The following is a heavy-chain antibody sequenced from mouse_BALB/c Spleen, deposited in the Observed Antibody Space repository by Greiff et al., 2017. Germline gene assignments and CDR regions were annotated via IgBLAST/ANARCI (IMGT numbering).Heavy chain of an antibody. CDR1: GYAFTSYN. Sequence: VQLQQSGPELVKPGASVKVSCKASGYAFTSYNMYWVKQSHGKSLEWIGYIDPYNGGTSYNQKFKGKATLTVDKSSSTAYMQLNSLTSEDSAVYYCARYGSSYLYYAMDYWGQGTSVTVSS. V-gene: IGHV1S135*01. D-gene: IGHD1-1*01. J-gene: IGHJ4*01. CDR3: ARYGSSYLYYAMDY. CDR2: IDPYNGGT.